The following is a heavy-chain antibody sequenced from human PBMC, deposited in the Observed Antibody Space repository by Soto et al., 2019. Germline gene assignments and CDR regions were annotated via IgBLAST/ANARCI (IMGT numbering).Heavy chain of an antibody. D-gene: IGHD6-13*01. V-gene: IGHV4-61*01. Sequence: QVQLQESGPGLVKPSETLSLTCTVSGGSVSSGSYYWSWIRQPPGMGLEWIGCVYYSGSTNYNPSLKSRVTISVDTSKNQFSLKLTSVTAADTAVYYCARGSSSWPYFFDYWGQGTLVTVSS. CDR1: GGSVSSGSYY. J-gene: IGHJ4*02. CDR3: ARGSSSWPYFFDY. CDR2: VYYSGST.